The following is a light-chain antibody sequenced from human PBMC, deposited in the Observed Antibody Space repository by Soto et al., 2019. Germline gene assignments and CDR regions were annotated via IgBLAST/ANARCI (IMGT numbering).Light chain of an antibody. CDR2: KAS. CDR1: QSISSW. V-gene: IGKV1-5*03. J-gene: IGKJ4*01. CDR3: QQYNSFSLT. Sequence: DIQMTQSPCTLSASVGDRVTITCRASQSISSWLAWYQQKPGKAPKLLIYKASSLEGGGPSRFSGSGSGTEFTLTISSLQPDDFATYYCQQYNSFSLTLGGGNKVEIK.